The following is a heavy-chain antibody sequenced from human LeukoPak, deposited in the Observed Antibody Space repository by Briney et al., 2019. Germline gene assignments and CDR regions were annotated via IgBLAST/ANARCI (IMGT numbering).Heavy chain of an antibody. CDR3: AKAYYDFWSGYWDDAFDI. V-gene: IGHV3-30*18. CDR2: ISYDGSNK. J-gene: IGHJ3*02. CDR1: GFTFSSYG. Sequence: GGSLRLSCAASGFTFSSYGMHWVRQAPGKGLEWVAVISYDGSNKYYADSVKGRFTISRDNSKNTLYLQVNSLRAEDTAVYYCAKAYYDFWSGYWDDAFDIWGQGTMVTVSS. D-gene: IGHD3-3*01.